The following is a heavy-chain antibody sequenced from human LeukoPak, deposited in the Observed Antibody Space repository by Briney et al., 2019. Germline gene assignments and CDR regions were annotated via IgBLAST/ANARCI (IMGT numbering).Heavy chain of an antibody. CDR3: ARDWLWGLIVVVPTTNYYYGMDV. Sequence: GGSLRLSCAASGFTFSSYSMNWVRQAPGKGLEWVSSISSSSSYIYYADSVKGRFTISRDNAKNSLYLQMNSLRAEDTAVYYCARDWLWGLIVVVPTTNYYYGMDVWGQGTTVTVSS. CDR1: GFTFSSYS. CDR2: ISSSSSYI. D-gene: IGHD2-2*01. V-gene: IGHV3-21*01. J-gene: IGHJ6*02.